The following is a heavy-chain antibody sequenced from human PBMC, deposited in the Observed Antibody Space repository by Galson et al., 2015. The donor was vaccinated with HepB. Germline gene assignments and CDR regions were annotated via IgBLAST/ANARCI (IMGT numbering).Heavy chain of an antibody. CDR3: TTDSAEVYSSGWYPVGY. CDR2: IKSKTDGGTT. CDR1: GFTFSNAW. V-gene: IGHV3-15*01. D-gene: IGHD6-19*01. J-gene: IGHJ4*02. Sequence: SLRLSCAASGFTFSNAWMSWVRQAPGKGLEWVGRIKSKTDGGTTDYAAPVKGRFTISRDDSKNTLYLQMNSLKTEDTAVYYCTTDSAEVYSSGWYPVGYWGQGTLVTVSS.